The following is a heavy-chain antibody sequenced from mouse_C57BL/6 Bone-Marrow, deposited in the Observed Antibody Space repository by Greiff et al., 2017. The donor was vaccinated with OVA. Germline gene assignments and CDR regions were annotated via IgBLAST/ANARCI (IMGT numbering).Heavy chain of an antibody. J-gene: IGHJ3*01. D-gene: IGHD4-1*01. CDR3: ARLGREGFAY. V-gene: IGHV5-9*01. CDR1: GFTFSSYT. CDR2: ISGGGGNT. Sequence: DVMLVESGGGLVKPGGSLKLSCAASGFTFSSYTMSWVRQTPEKRLEWVATISGGGGNTYYPDSVKGRFTISRDNAKNTLYLQMSSLRSEDTALYYCARLGREGFAYWGQGTLVTVSA.